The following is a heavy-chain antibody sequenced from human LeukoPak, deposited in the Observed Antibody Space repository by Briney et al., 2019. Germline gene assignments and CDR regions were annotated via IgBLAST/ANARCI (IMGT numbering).Heavy chain of an antibody. V-gene: IGHV3-30-3*01. CDR3: ARESREDYYDSSSLRY. J-gene: IGHJ4*02. CDR1: GFTFSSYA. D-gene: IGHD3-22*01. Sequence: GGSLRLSCAASGFTFSSYAMHWVRQAPGKGLEWVAVISYDGSNKYYADSVKGRFTISRDNSKNTLYLQMNSLRAEDTAVYYCARESREDYYDSSSLRYWGQGTLVTVSS. CDR2: ISYDGSNK.